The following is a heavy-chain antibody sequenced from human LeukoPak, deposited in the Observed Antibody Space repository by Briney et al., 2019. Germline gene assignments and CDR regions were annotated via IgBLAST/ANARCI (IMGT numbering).Heavy chain of an antibody. D-gene: IGHD3-22*01. CDR2: INPNSGGT. J-gene: IGHJ4*02. V-gene: IGHV1-2*06. Sequence: ASVKVSCKASGYTFTGYYMHWVRQAPGQGLEWMGRINPNSGGTNYAQKFQGRVTMTRDTSISTAYMELRRLRSDDTAVYYCAKGGYDSSGDYYYWGQGTLVTVSS. CDR1: GYTFTGYY. CDR3: AKGGYDSSGDYYY.